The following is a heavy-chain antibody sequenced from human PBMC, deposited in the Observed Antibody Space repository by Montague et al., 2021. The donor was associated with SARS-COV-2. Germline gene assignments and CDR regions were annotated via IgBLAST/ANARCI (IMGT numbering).Heavy chain of an antibody. V-gene: IGHV4-39*01. CDR1: GGSVCSSPYY. J-gene: IGHJ6*03. CDR3: ASSYYYGSGTYVYNYYMDV. CDR2: ISYSGRT. D-gene: IGHD3-10*01. Sequence: SETLSLTCTVSGGSVCSSPYYWGWIRQPPGRGLEWVGSISYSGRTYFSPSLKSRLTVSVDSSESQFSLRLSSVTAADTAVYYCASSYYYGSGTYVYNYYMDVWGKGTTGTGSS.